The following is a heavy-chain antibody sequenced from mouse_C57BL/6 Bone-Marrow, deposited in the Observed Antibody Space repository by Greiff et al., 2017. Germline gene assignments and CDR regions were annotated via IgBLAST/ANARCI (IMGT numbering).Heavy chain of an antibody. CDR1: GYTFTSYW. D-gene: IGHD1-1*01. V-gene: IGHV1-7*01. CDR2: INPSSGYT. J-gene: IGHJ3*01. CDR3: AREEAWVVPSFAY. Sequence: VQLQQSGAELAKPGASVKLSCKASGYTFTSYWMHWVKQRPGQGLEWIGYINPSSGYTKYNQKFKDKATLTADKSSSTAYMQLNSLTSEDSAVYFCAREEAWVVPSFAYWGQGTLVTVSA.